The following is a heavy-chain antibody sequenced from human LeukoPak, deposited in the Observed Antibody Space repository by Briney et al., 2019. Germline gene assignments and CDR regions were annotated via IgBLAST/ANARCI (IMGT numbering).Heavy chain of an antibody. J-gene: IGHJ4*02. Sequence: SVKVSCKASGGTFSSYAISWVRQAPGQGLEWMGGIIPIFGTANYAQKFQGRVTITADESTSTAYMEQSSLRSEDTAVYYCARGLTYDFWSGYYWNGFDYWGQGTLVTVSS. V-gene: IGHV1-69*01. CDR3: ARGLTYDFWSGYYWNGFDY. D-gene: IGHD3-3*01. CDR2: IIPIFGTA. CDR1: GGTFSSYA.